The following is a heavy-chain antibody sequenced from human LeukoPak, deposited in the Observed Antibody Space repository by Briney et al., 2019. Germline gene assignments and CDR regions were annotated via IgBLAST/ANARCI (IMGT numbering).Heavy chain of an antibody. Sequence: TGGSLRLSCAASGFTFSSYEMNWVRQAPGKGLEWVSYISSSGSTIYYADSVKGRFTISRDNAKNSLYLQMNSLRAEDTAAYYCARGRYSAFDYWGQGTLVTVSS. CDR3: ARGRYSAFDY. CDR1: GFTFSSYE. V-gene: IGHV3-48*03. J-gene: IGHJ4*02. D-gene: IGHD1-26*01. CDR2: ISSSGSTI.